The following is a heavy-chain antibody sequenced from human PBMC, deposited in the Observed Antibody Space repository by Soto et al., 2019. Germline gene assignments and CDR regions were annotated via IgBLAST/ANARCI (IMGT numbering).Heavy chain of an antibody. J-gene: IGHJ6*02. CDR1: GGSISSYY. V-gene: IGHV4-59*01. CDR3: ARHNTFDNGGYDAFDI. Sequence: PSETLSLTCTVYGGSISSYYWSWVRQPPGKGLEWIGYTYYSGSTNYNPSLKSRVTMSVETSKKRFSLKLTSVTAADTAIYFCARHNTFDNGGYDAFDIWGPGTKVTVSS. D-gene: IGHD5-12*01. CDR2: TYYSGST.